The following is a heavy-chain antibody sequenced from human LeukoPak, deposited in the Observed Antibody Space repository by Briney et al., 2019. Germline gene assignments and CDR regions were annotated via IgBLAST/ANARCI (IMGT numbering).Heavy chain of an antibody. J-gene: IGHJ6*02. CDR3: ARDGGTLTSAAGSSYFYGMDV. V-gene: IGHV3-33*01. D-gene: IGHD6-13*01. Sequence: PGGSLRLSCAASGFTFSNYGMHWVRQAPGMGLEWVTLIWYDGSNKYYVDSVKGRFTISRDNSKNTLYLQMNSLRAEDTAVYYCARDGGTLTSAAGSSYFYGMDVWGQGTPVTVSS. CDR1: GFTFSNYG. CDR2: IWYDGSNK.